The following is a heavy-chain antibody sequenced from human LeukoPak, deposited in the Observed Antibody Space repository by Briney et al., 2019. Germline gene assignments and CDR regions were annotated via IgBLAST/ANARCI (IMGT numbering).Heavy chain of an antibody. CDR1: GYTFTGYY. D-gene: IGHD2-2*01. CDR3: ARDYCSSTSCYHGWFDP. CDR2: INPNSGGT. Sequence: ASVKVSCKASGYTFTGYYMHWVRQAPGQGLEWMGWINPNSGGTNYAQKFQGRVTMTRDTSISTAYMELSRLRSDDTAVYYCARDYCSSTSCYHGWFDPWGRGTLVTVSS. J-gene: IGHJ5*02. V-gene: IGHV1-2*02.